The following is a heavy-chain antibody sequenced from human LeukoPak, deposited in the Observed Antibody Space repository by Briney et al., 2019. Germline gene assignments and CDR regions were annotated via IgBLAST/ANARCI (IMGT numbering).Heavy chain of an antibody. J-gene: IGHJ4*02. Sequence: ASVKGSCKASGYTFTSYDINWVRQATGQGLEWMGWMNPNSGNTGYAQKFQGRVTMTRNTSISTAYMELSSLRSEDTAVYYCARGKIMFVGYYDSSVSLDYWGQGTLVTVSS. CDR3: ARGKIMFVGYYDSSVSLDY. CDR2: MNPNSGNT. V-gene: IGHV1-8*01. D-gene: IGHD3-22*01. CDR1: GYTFTSYD.